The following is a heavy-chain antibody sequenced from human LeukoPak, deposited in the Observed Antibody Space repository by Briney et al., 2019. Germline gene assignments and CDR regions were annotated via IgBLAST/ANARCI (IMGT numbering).Heavy chain of an antibody. CDR1: GFTFSSYS. V-gene: IGHV3-48*02. Sequence: PGGSLRLSCAASGFTFSSYSMIWVRQAPGKGLEWVSYISSGSSTRCYGDSVKGRFTISRDNAENSLYLQMNSLRDEDTAVYYCARGDDDYVRYFDYWGQGTLVAVSS. CDR2: ISSGSSTR. CDR3: ARGDDDYVRYFDY. D-gene: IGHD4-17*01. J-gene: IGHJ4*02.